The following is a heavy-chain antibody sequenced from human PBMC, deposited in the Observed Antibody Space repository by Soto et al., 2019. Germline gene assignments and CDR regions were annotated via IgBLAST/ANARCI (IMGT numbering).Heavy chain of an antibody. Sequence: EVQLVESGGGLVQPGGSLRLSCAASGFTFSSYVMYWVRQAPGKGLEYVSAISSNGGSTYYANSVKGRFTISRDNSKNTLYLQMGSLRAEDMAVYYCAREERLYGSGSYYNDYWGQGTLVTVSS. CDR2: ISSNGGST. CDR3: AREERLYGSGSYYNDY. J-gene: IGHJ4*02. CDR1: GFTFSSYV. D-gene: IGHD3-10*01. V-gene: IGHV3-64*01.